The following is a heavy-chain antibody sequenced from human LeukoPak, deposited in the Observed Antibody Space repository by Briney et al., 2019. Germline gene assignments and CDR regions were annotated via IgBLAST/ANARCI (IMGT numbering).Heavy chain of an antibody. V-gene: IGHV1-2*02. CDR2: INPNSGGT. Sequence: ASVKVSCKASGYTFTGYYMHWVRQAPGQGLEWMGWINPNSGGTNYAQKFQGRVTMTRDTSISTAYMELSRLRSGDTAVYYCARDFRYDSSGYYPSGYFDYWGQGTLVTVSS. CDR3: ARDFRYDSSGYYPSGYFDY. D-gene: IGHD3-22*01. J-gene: IGHJ4*02. CDR1: GYTFTGYY.